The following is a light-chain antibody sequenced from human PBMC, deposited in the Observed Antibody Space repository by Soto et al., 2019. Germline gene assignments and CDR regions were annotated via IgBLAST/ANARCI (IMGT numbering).Light chain of an antibody. J-gene: IGKJ4*01. CDR1: QSVSSSY. CDR2: NAF. Sequence: EIVLTQSPGTLSLSPGERATLSCRASQSVSSSYLAWYQQKPGQAPRLLIYNAFNRATGIPDRFSGSGSGTDFTLTISRLEPEDFAVYYRQQYGSSPGTFGGGTKVDIK. CDR3: QQYGSSPGT. V-gene: IGKV3-20*01.